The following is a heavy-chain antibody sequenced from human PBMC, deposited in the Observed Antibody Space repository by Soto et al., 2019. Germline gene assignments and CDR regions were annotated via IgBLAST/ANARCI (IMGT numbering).Heavy chain of an antibody. CDR1: GYTFTSYD. Sequence: GASVKVSCKASGYTFTSYDINWVRQATGQGLERMGWMNPNSGNTGYAQKFQGRVTMTRNTSISTAYMELSSLRSEDTAVYYCARGKDYDYIWGSYRSPNWFDPWGQGTLVTVSS. V-gene: IGHV1-8*01. CDR2: MNPNSGNT. J-gene: IGHJ5*02. D-gene: IGHD3-16*02. CDR3: ARGKDYDYIWGSYRSPNWFDP.